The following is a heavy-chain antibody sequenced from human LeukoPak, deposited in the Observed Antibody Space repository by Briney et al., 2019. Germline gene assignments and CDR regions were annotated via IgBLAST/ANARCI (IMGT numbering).Heavy chain of an antibody. Sequence: GGSLRLSCAASGFIFRSYAMHWVRQAPGKGLEWVAVISYDGSNKKYADSVKGRFTISRDNSKNTLYLQMNSLRAEDTALYYCARGLSGVTGYTYGRGIDYWGQGTLVTVSS. D-gene: IGHD5-18*01. CDR3: ARGLSGVTGYTYGRGIDY. CDR2: ISYDGSNK. CDR1: GFIFRSYA. V-gene: IGHV3-30*04. J-gene: IGHJ4*02.